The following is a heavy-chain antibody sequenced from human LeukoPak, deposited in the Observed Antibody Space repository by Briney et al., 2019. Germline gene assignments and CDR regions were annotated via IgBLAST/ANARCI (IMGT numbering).Heavy chain of an antibody. Sequence: GASVKVSCKASGGTSSSYAISWVRQAPGQGLEWMGGISAYNGDTNYAQKVKGRVTMTTDTSTSTAYMELRSLRSDDTAVYYCARDGSGTWGDYWGQGTLVTVSS. CDR2: ISAYNGDT. D-gene: IGHD3-3*01. CDR3: ARDGSGTWGDY. CDR1: GGTSSSYA. J-gene: IGHJ4*02. V-gene: IGHV1-18*01.